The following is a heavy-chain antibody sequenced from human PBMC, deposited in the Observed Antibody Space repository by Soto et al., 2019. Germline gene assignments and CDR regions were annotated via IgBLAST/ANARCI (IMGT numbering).Heavy chain of an antibody. CDR2: IKQDGSEK. Sequence: GGSLRLSCAASGFTFSSYWMSWVRQAPGKGLEWVANIKQDGSEKYYVDSVKGRFTISRDNAKNSLYLQMNSLRAEDTAVYYCARLLGLMVYAAFDYWGQGTLVTVSS. CDR3: ARLLGLMVYAAFDY. J-gene: IGHJ4*02. D-gene: IGHD2-8*01. V-gene: IGHV3-7*01. CDR1: GFTFSSYW.